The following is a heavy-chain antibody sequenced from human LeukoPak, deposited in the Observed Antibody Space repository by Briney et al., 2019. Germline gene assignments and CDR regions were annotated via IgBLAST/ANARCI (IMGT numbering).Heavy chain of an antibody. V-gene: IGHV1-2*02. CDR2: INPNSGGT. D-gene: IGHD6-19*01. CDR1: GYTFTGYY. J-gene: IGHJ4*02. Sequence: ASVKVSCKASGYTFTGYYMHWVRQAPGQGFEWMGWINPNSGGTNYVQKFQGRVTLTRDTSISTAYMELSRLRSDDTAVYYCAREYSRGWYDVGDYWGQGTLVTVSS. CDR3: AREYSRGWYDVGDY.